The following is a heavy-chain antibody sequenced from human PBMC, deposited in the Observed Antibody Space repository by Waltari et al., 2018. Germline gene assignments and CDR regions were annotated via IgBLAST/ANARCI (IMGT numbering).Heavy chain of an antibody. D-gene: IGHD2-2*01. CDR3: ARDRVVPADEPDYYGLDV. Sequence: QVHLQESGPGQVKPSETLSLTCDVSRGSIRSHYWSWIRRPPGKGLEWIGYIYYNGATNYNPSLMSRVTISVDTVKNQFSLKLSSVTAADTAVYYCARDRVVPADEPDYYGLDVWGQGTTVTVSS. V-gene: IGHV4-59*11. CDR2: IYYNGAT. J-gene: IGHJ6*02. CDR1: RGSIRSHY.